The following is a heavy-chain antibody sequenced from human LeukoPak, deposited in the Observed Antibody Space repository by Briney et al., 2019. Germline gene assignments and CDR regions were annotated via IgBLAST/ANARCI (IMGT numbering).Heavy chain of an antibody. CDR1: GFTFSGHW. Sequence: GGSLRLSCAASGFTFSGHWMSWVRQAPGKGLEGVANINQGGSDKYYADSVKGRFTISRDNANNLLYLQMNSLRGEDTAVYYCTRDRSRAEDDWGQGTLVTVSS. J-gene: IGHJ4*02. CDR2: INQGGSDK. CDR3: TRDRSRAEDD. D-gene: IGHD1-14*01. V-gene: IGHV3-7*01.